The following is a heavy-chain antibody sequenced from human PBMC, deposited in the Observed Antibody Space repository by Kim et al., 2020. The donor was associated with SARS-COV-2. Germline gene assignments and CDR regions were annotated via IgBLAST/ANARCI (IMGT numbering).Heavy chain of an antibody. D-gene: IGHD6-19*01. CDR1: GGSISSYY. CDR2: IYYSGST. CDR3: ARRRQWLGVWFHDAFDI. Sequence: SETLSLTCTVSGGSISSYYWSWIRQPPGKGLEWIGYIYYSGSTNYNPSLKSRVTISVDTSKNQFSLKLSSVTAADTAVYYCARRRQWLGVWFHDAFDIWG. V-gene: IGHV4-59*08. J-gene: IGHJ3*02.